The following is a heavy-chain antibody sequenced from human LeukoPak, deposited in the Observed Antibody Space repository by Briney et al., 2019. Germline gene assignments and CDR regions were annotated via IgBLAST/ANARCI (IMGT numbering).Heavy chain of an antibody. CDR2: INSSGGST. CDR3: AKDLWLQGGAFDI. Sequence: PGGSLRLSCAASGFTFSNYAMNWVRQAPGKGLEWVSVINSSGGSTYYADSVKGRFTISRDYSKNTLYLQMNSLRAEDTALYYCAKDLWLQGGAFDIWGQGTMVTVSS. CDR1: GFTFSNYA. J-gene: IGHJ3*02. D-gene: IGHD5-24*01. V-gene: IGHV3-23*01.